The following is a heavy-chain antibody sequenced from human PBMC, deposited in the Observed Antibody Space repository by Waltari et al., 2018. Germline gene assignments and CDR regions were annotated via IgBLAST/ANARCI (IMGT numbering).Heavy chain of an antibody. V-gene: IGHV3-7*01. CDR2: IKEDGSEK. CDR1: GLGYRNDW. CDR3: TRGGLDSSWYWRD. Sequence: EVQLVESGGGLAQPGGSLRLSCAAAGLGYRNDWMTWVRQASGKGPEWVANIKEDGSEKYYMDSVKGRFTISRDNAKNSLYLQMNNLRVEDTAVYYCTRGGLDSSWYWRDWGQGTLVTVSS. D-gene: IGHD6-13*01. J-gene: IGHJ4*02.